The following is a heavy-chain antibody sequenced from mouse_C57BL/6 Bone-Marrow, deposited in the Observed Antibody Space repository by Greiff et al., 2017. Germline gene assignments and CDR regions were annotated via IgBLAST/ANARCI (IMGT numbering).Heavy chain of an antibody. Sequence: QVHVKQPGAELVMPGASVKLSCKASGYTFTSYWMHWVKQRPGQGLEWIGEIDPSDSYTNYNQKFKGKSTLTVDKSSSTAYMQLSSLTAEDSAVYYYARSGGHYFDDWGQGTTLTVAS. V-gene: IGHV1-69*01. CDR1: GYTFTSYW. CDR3: ARSGGHYFDD. D-gene: IGHD1-1*02. J-gene: IGHJ2*01. CDR2: IDPSDSYT.